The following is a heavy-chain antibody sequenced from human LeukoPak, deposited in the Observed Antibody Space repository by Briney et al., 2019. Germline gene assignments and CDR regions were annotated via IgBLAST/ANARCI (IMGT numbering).Heavy chain of an antibody. CDR3: ARITDPDYRSGWSGADY. V-gene: IGHV4-4*07. D-gene: IGHD6-19*01. CDR2: IYPTGHT. CDR1: GGSLGNYY. J-gene: IGHJ4*02. Sequence: SETLSLTCTVSGGSLGNYYWSWIRQPPGKGLEWIGRIYPTGHTHYNPSLKSRVTMSVDTSKNQFSLKMTSLTAADTAVYYCARITDPDYRSGWSGADYWGRGTQVTVSA.